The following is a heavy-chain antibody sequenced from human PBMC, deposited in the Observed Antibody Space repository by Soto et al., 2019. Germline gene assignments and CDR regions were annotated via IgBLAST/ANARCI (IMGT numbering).Heavy chain of an antibody. CDR2: IYYSGTT. D-gene: IGHD3-3*01. CDR3: ARDQGYRDFFYAPHYYYNMDI. V-gene: IGHV4-30-4*01. J-gene: IGHJ6*02. Sequence: SETLSLTCRVSGGSIDSANYYWTWIRQLPGKGPEWIGNIYYSGTTFYNPSLKSRLTISIDTSRNQFSLQLTSVTAADTAVYFCARDQGYRDFFYAPHYYYNMDIWGQGNTVTVSS. CDR1: GGSIDSANYY.